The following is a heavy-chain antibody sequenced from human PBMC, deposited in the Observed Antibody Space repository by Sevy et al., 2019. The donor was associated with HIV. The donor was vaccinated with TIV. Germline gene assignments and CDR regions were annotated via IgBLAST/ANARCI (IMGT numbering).Heavy chain of an antibody. V-gene: IGHV3-30*01. Sequence: GGSLRLSCAASGFTFSNYAIHWVRQAPGKGLEWVAVVSYDGSKKYYADSVKGRFTISRDNSENTLYLQMNSLRVEDTAVYYCARDRSTTWINYFFNFWGQGTLVTVSS. CDR2: VSYDGSKK. CDR1: GFTFSNYA. CDR3: ARDRSTTWINYFFNF. D-gene: IGHD2-2*01. J-gene: IGHJ4*02.